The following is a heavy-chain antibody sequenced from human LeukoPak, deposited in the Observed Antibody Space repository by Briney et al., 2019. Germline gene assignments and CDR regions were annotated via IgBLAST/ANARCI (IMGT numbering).Heavy chain of an antibody. CDR3: ARGGGLSGDYYYYGMDV. D-gene: IGHD7-27*01. V-gene: IGHV1-18*01. CDR2: ISAYNGNT. Sequence: VASVKVSCKASGYTFTSYGISWVRQAPGQGLEWTGRISAYNGNTNYAQKLQGRVTMTTDTSTSTAYMELRSLRSDDTAVYYCARGGGLSGDYYYYGMDVWGQGTTVTVSS. CDR1: GYTFTSYG. J-gene: IGHJ6*02.